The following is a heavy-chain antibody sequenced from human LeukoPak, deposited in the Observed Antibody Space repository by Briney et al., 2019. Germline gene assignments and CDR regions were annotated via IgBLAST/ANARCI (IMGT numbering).Heavy chain of an antibody. V-gene: IGHV3-23*01. Sequence: GGFLRLSCAASGFTFGSYAMYWVRQAPGKGLEWVSGIFGSGGSAHYADSVKGRFTISRDNSKNTVYLQMDSLRVEDTAIYYCAKTTTGYSSGRYPAWPIDYWGQGTLVTVSS. J-gene: IGHJ4*02. CDR3: AKTTTGYSSGRYPAWPIDY. CDR1: GFTFGSYA. D-gene: IGHD2-15*01. CDR2: IFGSGGSA.